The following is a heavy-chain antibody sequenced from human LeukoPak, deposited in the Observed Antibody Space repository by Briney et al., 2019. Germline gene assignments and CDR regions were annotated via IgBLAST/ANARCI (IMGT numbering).Heavy chain of an antibody. V-gene: IGHV3-7*01. CDR2: IKQDGSEK. CDR1: GFTFRSYW. D-gene: IGHD2-8*01. Sequence: PGGSLRLSCAASGFTFRSYWMSWVRQAPGKGLEWVANIKQDGSEKYYVDSVKGRFTISRDNAKNSLYLQMNRLRAEDTAVYSCARELNGLDPWGQGTLVTVSS. CDR3: ARELNGLDP. J-gene: IGHJ5*02.